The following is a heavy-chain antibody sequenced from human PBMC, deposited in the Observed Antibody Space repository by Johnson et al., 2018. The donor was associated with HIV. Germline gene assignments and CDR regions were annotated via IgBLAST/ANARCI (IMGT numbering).Heavy chain of an antibody. CDR1: GFTFNSYA. Sequence: QVQLVESGGGVVQPGRSLRLSCAASGFTFNSYAMHWVRQAPGKGLEWVAVISYDGSNKYYADSVKGRFTISRDNSKATLYLQMNSLRAEDTAVYYCAKDSEMWAFDIWGQGTMVTVSS. CDR3: AKDSEMWAFDI. J-gene: IGHJ3*02. D-gene: IGHD1-26*01. V-gene: IGHV3-30*04. CDR2: ISYDGSNK.